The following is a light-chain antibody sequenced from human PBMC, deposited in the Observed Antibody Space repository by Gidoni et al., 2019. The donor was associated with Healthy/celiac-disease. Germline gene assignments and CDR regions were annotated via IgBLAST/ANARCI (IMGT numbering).Light chain of an antibody. CDR3: QVWDSSTVV. CDR1: NIGSKN. Sequence: SYELTQPLSVSVPLGQTARTTCGGNNIGSKNVHWYQQKPHQAPLLIIYRDSNRPSWIPERFSDSNSGNTATLTISRAQAGDEADYYCQVWDSSTVVFGGGTKLTVL. V-gene: IGLV3-9*01. CDR2: RDS. J-gene: IGLJ2*01.